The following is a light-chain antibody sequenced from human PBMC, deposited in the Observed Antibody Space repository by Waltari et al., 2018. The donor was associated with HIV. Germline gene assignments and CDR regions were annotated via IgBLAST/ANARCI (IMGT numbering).Light chain of an antibody. CDR1: SSDVGGYNY. CDR3: SSYTSSSTHV. CDR2: EVN. V-gene: IGLV2-14*03. Sequence: QSALTQPASVSASPGQSITISCTGTSSDVGGYNYVSWYRQHPGEAPKVIIYEVNRRPSGVSNRVTASKSGNTASLAIPGLQPEDEADYFCSSYTSSSTHVFGPGTKVTVL. J-gene: IGLJ1*01.